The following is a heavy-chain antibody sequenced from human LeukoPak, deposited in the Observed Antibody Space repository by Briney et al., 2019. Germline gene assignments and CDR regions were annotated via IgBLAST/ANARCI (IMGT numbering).Heavy chain of an antibody. Sequence: GGSLRLPCAASGFTFSSYAMSWVRQAPGKGLEWVSAISGSGGSTYYADSVKGRFTISRDNSKNTLYLQMNSLRAEDTAVYYCAKDERSITIFGVVISDAFDIWGQGTMVTVSS. D-gene: IGHD3-3*01. CDR1: GFTFSSYA. CDR3: AKDERSITIFGVVISDAFDI. CDR2: ISGSGGST. J-gene: IGHJ3*02. V-gene: IGHV3-23*01.